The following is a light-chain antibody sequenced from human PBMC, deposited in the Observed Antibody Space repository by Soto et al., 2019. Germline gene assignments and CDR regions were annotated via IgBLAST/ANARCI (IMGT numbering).Light chain of an antibody. J-gene: IGLJ3*02. CDR3: QSYDSSSLWV. Sequence: NFMLTQPHSVSESPGKTVTISCTRSSGSIGSNYVQWYQQRPGSAPTTVIYEDKQRPSGVPDRFSGSIDSSSNSASLTISGLKTEDEADYYCQSYDSSSLWVFGGGTKVTV. V-gene: IGLV6-57*04. CDR2: EDK. CDR1: SGSIGSNY.